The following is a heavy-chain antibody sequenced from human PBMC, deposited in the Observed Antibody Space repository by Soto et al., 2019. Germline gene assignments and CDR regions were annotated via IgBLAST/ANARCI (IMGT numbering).Heavy chain of an antibody. Sequence: GASVKVSCKASGYPFNNHDMPWVRQAPGKRLERMGRNNAGNGNTKYSQKFQGRVPITRDSSASTAYMGLSSLRSEDTAVYYCARGGGWQQLGGDWFDPWGQRTLVTVSS. CDR2: NNAGNGNT. V-gene: IGHV1-3*01. CDR1: GYPFNNHD. CDR3: ARGGGWQQLGGDWFDP. D-gene: IGHD6-13*01. J-gene: IGHJ5*02.